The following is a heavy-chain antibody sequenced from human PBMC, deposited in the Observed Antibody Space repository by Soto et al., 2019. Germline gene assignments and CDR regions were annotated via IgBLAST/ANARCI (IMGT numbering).Heavy chain of an antibody. CDR2: IIPLLGTT. D-gene: IGHD5-12*01. J-gene: IGHJ4*02. CDR3: AREADRRWLHLFDH. V-gene: IGHV1-69*01. Sequence: QVQLVQSGAEVKKPGSSVKVSCMASGGTFSTYGVSWVRQAPGQGLEWMGGIIPLLGTTNYAQRFQGRVTISVDESMTTAYMEMRSLRSDDTAVYFCAREADRRWLHLFDHWGQGTLVTVSS. CDR1: GGTFSTYG.